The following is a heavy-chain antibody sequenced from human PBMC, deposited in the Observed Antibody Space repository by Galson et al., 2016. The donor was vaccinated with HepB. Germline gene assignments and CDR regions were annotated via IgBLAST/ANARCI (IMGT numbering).Heavy chain of an antibody. J-gene: IGHJ4*02. CDR2: INPDGGGT. V-gene: IGHV1-46*01. Sequence: SVKVSCKASGYSFTSHFMHWVRQAPGQRPEWMGLINPDGGGTSNAQKFQGRITMTRDTSTSTVFMELNSLRSEDTAVYYCARGSGWLSHFAFWGQGTLVTVTS. CDR3: ARGSGWLSHFAF. D-gene: IGHD3-22*01. CDR1: GYSFTSHF.